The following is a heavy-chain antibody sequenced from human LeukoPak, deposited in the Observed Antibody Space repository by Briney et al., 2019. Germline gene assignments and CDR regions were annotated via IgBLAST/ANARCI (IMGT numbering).Heavy chain of an antibody. CDR2: IYYSGST. D-gene: IGHD6-6*01. CDR3: AREHSSSSYYFDY. Sequence: PSETLSLTCTVSGGSTSSYYWSWLRHPPGKGLEWIGYIYYSGSTNYNPSLKSRVTISVDTSKNQFSLKLNSVTAADTAVYYCAREHSSSSYYFDYWGQGTLVTVSS. V-gene: IGHV4-59*01. CDR1: GGSTSSYY. J-gene: IGHJ4*02.